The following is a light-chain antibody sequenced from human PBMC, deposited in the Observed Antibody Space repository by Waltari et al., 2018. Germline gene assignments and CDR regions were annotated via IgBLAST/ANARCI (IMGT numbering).Light chain of an antibody. V-gene: IGLV2-8*01. CDR3: MSFAGNNFYV. Sequence: QSALTQPPSASGSPGQSGTISCTGTNSDRGEYNLVPCYQRPPGKAPPLSFYYAHNPPSGVPDRFSGSKSGNTASLTVSGLQAEDEGDYYCMSFAGNNFYVFGTGTTVTVL. CDR2: YAH. J-gene: IGLJ1*01. CDR1: NSDRGEYNL.